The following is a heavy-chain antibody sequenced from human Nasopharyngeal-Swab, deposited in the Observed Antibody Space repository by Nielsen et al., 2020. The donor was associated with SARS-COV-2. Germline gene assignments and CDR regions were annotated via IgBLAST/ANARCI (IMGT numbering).Heavy chain of an antibody. CDR1: GYTFISYY. V-gene: IGHV1-46*01. D-gene: IGHD3-3*01. CDR2: ISTNGGGA. Sequence: ASVKVSCKASGYTFISYYIHWVRQAPGEGLEWMGVISTNGGGARYAQKFQGRVTMTSDASTSTVYMELSSLRSEDTAVYYCARGTGYHEFWSGYIDYWGQGTLVTVSS. CDR3: ARGTGYHEFWSGYIDY. J-gene: IGHJ4*02.